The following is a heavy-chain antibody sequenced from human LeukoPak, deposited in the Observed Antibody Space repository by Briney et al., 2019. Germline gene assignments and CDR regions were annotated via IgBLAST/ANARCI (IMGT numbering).Heavy chain of an antibody. Sequence: PGGSLRLSCAASGFTFDDCAMHWVRQAPGKGLEWVSGISWNSGSIGYADSVKGRFTISRDNAKNSLYLQMNSLRAEDTALYYCAKDWYSSSWYYFDYWGQGTLVTVSS. D-gene: IGHD6-13*01. V-gene: IGHV3-9*01. CDR2: ISWNSGSI. J-gene: IGHJ4*02. CDR3: AKDWYSSSWYYFDY. CDR1: GFTFDDCA.